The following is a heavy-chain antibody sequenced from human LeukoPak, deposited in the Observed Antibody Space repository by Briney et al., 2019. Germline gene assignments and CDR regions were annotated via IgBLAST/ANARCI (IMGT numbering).Heavy chain of an antibody. Sequence: PGGSLRLSCAASGFTFSDYYMTWIRQAPGKGLEWLSYISGNSRHTDYADSVKGRFIISRDNAKNSLYLQMNGLRVEDTAEYYCARNSYSLAAAGKSDYWGQGTLVTVSS. CDR3: ARNSYSLAAAGKSDY. V-gene: IGHV3-11*06. CDR2: ISGNSRHT. CDR1: GFTFSDYY. J-gene: IGHJ4*02. D-gene: IGHD6-13*01.